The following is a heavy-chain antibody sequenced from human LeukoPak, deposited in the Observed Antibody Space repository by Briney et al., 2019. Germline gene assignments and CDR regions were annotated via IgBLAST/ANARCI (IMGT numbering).Heavy chain of an antibody. CDR3: ANQYPYYYDSGGYAY. V-gene: IGHV3-23*01. CDR1: GFTFRSYV. CDR2: ISGSGGST. J-gene: IGHJ4*02. Sequence: GESLRLSCAASGFTFRSYVMSWVRQAPGKGLEWVSAISGSGGSTYYADSVKGRFTISRDNSKNTLYLQMSSLRAEDTAVYYCANQYPYYYDSGGYAYWGQGTLVTVSS. D-gene: IGHD3-22*01.